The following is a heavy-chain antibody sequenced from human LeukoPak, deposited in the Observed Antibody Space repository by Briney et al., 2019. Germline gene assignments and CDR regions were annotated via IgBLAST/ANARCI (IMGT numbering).Heavy chain of an antibody. Sequence: GASVKVSCKASGYTFTSYAMNRVRQAPGQGLEWMGWINTNTGNPTYAQGFTGRFVFSLDTSVSTAYLQISSLKAEDTAVYYCARAPYDFWSGVKRFDPWGQGTLVTVSS. D-gene: IGHD3-3*01. CDR1: GYTFTSYA. CDR2: INTNTGNP. V-gene: IGHV7-4-1*02. J-gene: IGHJ5*02. CDR3: ARAPYDFWSGVKRFDP.